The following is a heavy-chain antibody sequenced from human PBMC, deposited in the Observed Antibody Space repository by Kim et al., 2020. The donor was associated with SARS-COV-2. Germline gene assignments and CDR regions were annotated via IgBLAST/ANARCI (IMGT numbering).Heavy chain of an antibody. V-gene: IGHV3-30*18. Sequence: GGSLRLSCAASGFTFSSYGMHWVRQAPGTGLEWVAVISYDGSNKYYADSVKGRFTISRDNSKNTLYLQMNSLRAEDTAVYYCSKELLLWGGAPYFDYWG. CDR3: SKELLLWGGAPYFDY. J-gene: IGHJ4*01. CDR1: GFTFSSYG. CDR2: ISYDGSNK. D-gene: IGHD3-16*01.